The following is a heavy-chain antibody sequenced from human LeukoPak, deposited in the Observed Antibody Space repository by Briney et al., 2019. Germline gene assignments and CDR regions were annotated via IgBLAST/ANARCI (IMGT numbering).Heavy chain of an antibody. J-gene: IGHJ4*02. CDR1: GGSISSYY. D-gene: IGHD3-10*01. CDR3: ARHVGNSGSGSYLTYFDY. Sequence: PSETLSLTCTVSGGSISSYYWSWIRQPPGKGLEWIGYIYYSGSTHYNPSLKSRVTISVDTSKNQFSLKLSSVTAADTAVYYCARHVGNSGSGSYLTYFDYWGQGTLVTVPS. CDR2: IYYSGST. V-gene: IGHV4-59*08.